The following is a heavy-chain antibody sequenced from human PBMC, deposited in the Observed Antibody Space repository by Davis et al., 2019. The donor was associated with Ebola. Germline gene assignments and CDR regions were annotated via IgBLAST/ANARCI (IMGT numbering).Heavy chain of an antibody. J-gene: IGHJ3*02. CDR1: GNTFHSND. V-gene: IGHV1-18*04. D-gene: IGHD2-21*01. CDR2: ISGYSGNT. Sequence: ASVTVSCKAAGNTFHSNDVTWVRQAPGQGLEWMGWISGYSGNTNYAQKFQGRVTMTTDRSGSTVYMELRGLRSDDTAVYYCARPVFGDRDAFDIWGQGTLVTVSS. CDR3: ARPVFGDRDAFDI.